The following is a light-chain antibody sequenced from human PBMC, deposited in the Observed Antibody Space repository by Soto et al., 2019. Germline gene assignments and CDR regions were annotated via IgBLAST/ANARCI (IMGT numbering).Light chain of an antibody. V-gene: IGKV4-1*01. CDR3: QQYYSSPPYT. J-gene: IGKJ2*01. CDR2: WAS. CDR1: QNVLYSSNNKNY. Sequence: DIVMTQSPDSLAVSLGGRATINCKSSQNVLYSSNNKNYLAWYQQKPGQPPKLLIYWASTRESGVPDRFSGRGSGTDFTLTISSLQAEDVAVYFCQQYYSSPPYTFGQGTKLEIK.